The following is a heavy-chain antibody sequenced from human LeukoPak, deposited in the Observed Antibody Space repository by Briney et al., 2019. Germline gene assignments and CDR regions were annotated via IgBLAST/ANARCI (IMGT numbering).Heavy chain of an antibody. Sequence: ASVKVSCKASGYTFTSYGISWVRQAPGQGLEWMGWISAYNGNTNYAQKLQGRVTMTTDTSTSTAYMELRSLRSEDTAVYYCARVGELLWFGESLYYFDYWGQGTLVTVSS. V-gene: IGHV1-18*01. CDR3: ARVGELLWFGESLYYFDY. CDR2: ISAYNGNT. CDR1: GYTFTSYG. D-gene: IGHD3-10*01. J-gene: IGHJ4*02.